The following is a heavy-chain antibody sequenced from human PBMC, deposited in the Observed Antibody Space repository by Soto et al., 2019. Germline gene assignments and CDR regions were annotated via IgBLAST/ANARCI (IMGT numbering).Heavy chain of an antibody. Sequence: PSETLSLTCAVYGGYYSGYCWSCIRQPPWKGLEWIVEINHSGSTNYNPSLKSRVAISVDTSKNQFSLKLSSVTAADTAVYYCVCYYGSGSYYRDYLGQGTLVTVSS. D-gene: IGHD3-10*01. CDR3: VCYYGSGSYYRDY. CDR2: INHSGST. CDR1: GGYYSGYC. J-gene: IGHJ4*02. V-gene: IGHV4-34*01.